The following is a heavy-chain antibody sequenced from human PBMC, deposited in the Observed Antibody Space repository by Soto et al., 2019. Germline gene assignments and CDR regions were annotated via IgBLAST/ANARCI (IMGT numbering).Heavy chain of an antibody. CDR2: ISPDGSTT. Sequence: EVQLVEAGGDLVQPGGSLRLSCVASGFTISNYWMHWVRQAPGKGLIWVSRISPDGSTTNYADSVKGRFTISRDNAKNTLYLQMGGLRAEDTARYYCTRVISGSSGLFDYWGQGTLVTVSS. J-gene: IGHJ4*02. V-gene: IGHV3-74*01. CDR3: TRVISGSSGLFDY. CDR1: GFTISNYW. D-gene: IGHD1-26*01.